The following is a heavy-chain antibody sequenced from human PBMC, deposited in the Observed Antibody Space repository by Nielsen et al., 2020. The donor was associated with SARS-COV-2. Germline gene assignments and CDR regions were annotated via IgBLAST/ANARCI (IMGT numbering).Heavy chain of an antibody. V-gene: IGHV3-9*01. Sequence: SLKISCAASGFTLDDYAMHWVRQAPGKGLEWVSGISWNSGSIGYADSVKGRFTISRDNAKNSLYLQMNSLRAEDTALYYCAKAIIAVAGTLDYWGQGTLVTVSS. J-gene: IGHJ4*02. CDR2: ISWNSGSI. CDR3: AKAIIAVAGTLDY. CDR1: GFTLDDYA. D-gene: IGHD6-19*01.